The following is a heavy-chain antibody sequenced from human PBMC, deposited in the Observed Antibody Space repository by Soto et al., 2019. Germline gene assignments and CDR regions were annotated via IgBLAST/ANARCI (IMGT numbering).Heavy chain of an antibody. CDR3: ARGALHCSGGTCYSGYFDL. D-gene: IGHD2-15*01. CDR2: IDPTDSYT. V-gene: IGHV5-10-1*01. J-gene: IGHJ2*01. CDR1: GYSFTSYW. Sequence: GESLKISCQGSGYSFTSYWITWVRQMPGKGLEWMGRIDPTDSYTKYSPSFQGHVTMSVDKSINTAYLQWSSLRASDTAMYYCARGALHCSGGTCYSGYFDLWGRGTLVTVSS.